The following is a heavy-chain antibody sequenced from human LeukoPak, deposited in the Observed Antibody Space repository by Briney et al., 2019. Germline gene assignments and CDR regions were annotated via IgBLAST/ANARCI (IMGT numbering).Heavy chain of an antibody. CDR3: AKGRRIVVVVTATRKTSWAPQ. V-gene: IGHV3-23*01. Sequence: GGSLRLSCAASGFTFSSYAMTWVRRAPGKGLEWVSTIEVGGAITHYAASVKGRFTISRDTSKKILYLQMDSLRPEDTAVYYCAKGRRIVVVVTATRKTSWAPQWGQGTLVTVSS. D-gene: IGHD2-15*01. J-gene: IGHJ4*02. CDR2: IEVGGAIT. CDR1: GFTFSSYA.